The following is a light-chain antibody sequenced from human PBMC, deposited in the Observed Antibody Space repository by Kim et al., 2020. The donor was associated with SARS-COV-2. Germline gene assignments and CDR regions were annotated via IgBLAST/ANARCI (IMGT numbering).Light chain of an antibody. CDR1: QTVGSTS. V-gene: IGKV3-20*01. J-gene: IGKJ2*01. CDR3: QHYAGSPPMYT. Sequence: PGETASPACRASQTVGSTSLAWYQQKPGQAPRLLIYGVYKRATGIPARFSGSGSETGFTLTISRLEPEDFALYYCQHYAGSPPMYTFGQGTKLEI. CDR2: GVY.